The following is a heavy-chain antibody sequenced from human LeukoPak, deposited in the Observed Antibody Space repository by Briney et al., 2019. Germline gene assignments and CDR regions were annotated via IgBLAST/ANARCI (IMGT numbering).Heavy chain of an antibody. Sequence: SETLSLTCTVSGGSISSGGYSWNWIRQHPGKGLEWIGYVYSSGTTSYNPSLKSRVTMSVATSENQFSLNLNSVTAADTAVYYCARGNGYSCDYWGQGTLVTVSS. CDR1: GGSISSGGYS. D-gene: IGHD5-24*01. V-gene: IGHV4-31*03. J-gene: IGHJ4*02. CDR3: ARGNGYSCDY. CDR2: VYSSGTT.